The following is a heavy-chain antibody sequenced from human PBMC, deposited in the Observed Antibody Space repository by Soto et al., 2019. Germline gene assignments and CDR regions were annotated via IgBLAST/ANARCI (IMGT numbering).Heavy chain of an antibody. J-gene: IGHJ5*02. Sequence: SETLSLTCTVSGGSISRDYWSWIRQPPGKGLEWIAYIYYTGSTNYNPSLRSRVTISVDTSKNQFSLKLTSVTAADTAIYYCATLNSYRGSNVGGGWFEPWGQGTLVTVSS. CDR2: IYYTGST. CDR1: GGSISRDY. D-gene: IGHD1-26*01. V-gene: IGHV4-59*01. CDR3: ATLNSYRGSNVGGGWFEP.